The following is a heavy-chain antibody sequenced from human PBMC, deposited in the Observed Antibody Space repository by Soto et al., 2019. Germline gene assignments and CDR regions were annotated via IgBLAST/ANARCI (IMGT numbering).Heavy chain of an antibody. Sequence: PGGSLRLSCAASGFTFSNAWMIWVRQAPGKGLEWVGRIKSKTDGGTTDYAAPVKGRFTISRDDSKNTLYLQMNSLKTEDTAVYYCTTDPSIVATAPYYYYYMDVWGKGTTVTVSS. J-gene: IGHJ6*03. CDR1: GFTFSNAW. D-gene: IGHD5-12*01. CDR2: IKSKTDGGTT. CDR3: TTDPSIVATAPYYYYYMDV. V-gene: IGHV3-15*01.